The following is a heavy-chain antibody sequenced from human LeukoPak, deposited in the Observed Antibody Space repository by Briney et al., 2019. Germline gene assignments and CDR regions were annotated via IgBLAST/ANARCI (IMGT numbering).Heavy chain of an antibody. J-gene: IGHJ4*02. D-gene: IGHD6-13*01. Sequence: SETLSLTCTVSGGSISSSSYYWGWIRQPPGKGLESIGSIYYSGSTYYNPSLKSRVTISVDTSKNQFSLKLSSVTAADTAVYYCARRKYSSSWYFDYWGQGTLVTVSS. CDR2: IYYSGST. CDR3: ARRKYSSSWYFDY. V-gene: IGHV4-39*01. CDR1: GGSISSSSYY.